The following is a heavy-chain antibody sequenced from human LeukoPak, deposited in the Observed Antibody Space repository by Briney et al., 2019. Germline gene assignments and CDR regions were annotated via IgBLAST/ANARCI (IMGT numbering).Heavy chain of an antibody. J-gene: IGHJ4*02. CDR3: AKLRAGSLAAGDY. CDR1: GFTFSSYA. CDR2: ISGSGGST. V-gene: IGHV3-23*01. D-gene: IGHD6-13*01. Sequence: GGSLRLSCAASGFTFSSYAMSWVRQAPGKGLERVSAISGSGGSTYYADSVKGRFTISRDNSKNTLYLQMNSLRAEDTAVYYCAKLRAGSLAAGDYWGQGTLVTVSS.